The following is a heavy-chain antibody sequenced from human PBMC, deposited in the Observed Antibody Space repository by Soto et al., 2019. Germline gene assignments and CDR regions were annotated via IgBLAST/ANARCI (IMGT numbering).Heavy chain of an antibody. D-gene: IGHD5-12*01. V-gene: IGHV4-30-4*01. CDR2: IYYSGST. CDR3: ARTSHLEYSGYDFVDLDY. Sequence: PSETLSLTCTVSGGSISSGDFYWNWIRQPPGKGLEWIGYIYYSGSTYYNPSLKSRVTISVDTSENQFSLRLSSVTAADTAVYYCARTSHLEYSGYDFVDLDYWGQGTLVTVSS. J-gene: IGHJ4*02. CDR1: GGSISSGDFY.